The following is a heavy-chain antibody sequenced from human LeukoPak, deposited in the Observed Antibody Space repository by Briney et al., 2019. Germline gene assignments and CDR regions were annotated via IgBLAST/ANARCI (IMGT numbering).Heavy chain of an antibody. CDR3: ARDWGYIVVVPAASVEAFDI. J-gene: IGHJ3*02. V-gene: IGHV1-69*13. Sequence: SVKVSCKASGGTFSSYAISWVRQAPGQGLEWMGGIIPIFGTANYAQKFQGRVTITADESTSTAYMELSSRRSEDTAVYYCARDWGYIVVVPAASVEAFDIWGQGTMVTVSS. CDR1: GGTFSSYA. D-gene: IGHD2-2*01. CDR2: IIPIFGTA.